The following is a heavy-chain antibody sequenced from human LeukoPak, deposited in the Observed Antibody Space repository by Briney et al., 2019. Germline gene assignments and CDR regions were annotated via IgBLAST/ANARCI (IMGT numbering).Heavy chain of an antibody. CDR2: IYTSGST. Sequence: SETLSLTCTVSGGSISSYYWSWIRQPAGKGLEWIGRIYTSGSTNYNPSLKSRVTISVDKSKNQFSLKLSSVTAADTAVYYCARGDCTNGVCYRLHDYWGQGTLVTVSS. J-gene: IGHJ4*02. V-gene: IGHV4-4*07. CDR3: ARGDCTNGVCYRLHDY. CDR1: GGSISSYY. D-gene: IGHD2-8*01.